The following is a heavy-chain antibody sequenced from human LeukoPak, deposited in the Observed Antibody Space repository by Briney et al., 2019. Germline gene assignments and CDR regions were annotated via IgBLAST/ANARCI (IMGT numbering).Heavy chain of an antibody. D-gene: IGHD3-10*01. V-gene: IGHV1-69*04. CDR3: ARELRGSGSHGVSY. Sequence: SVKVSCKASGGTFSSYAISWVRQAPGQGLEWMGRIIPILGIANYAQRFQGRVTITADKSTSTAYMELSSLRSEDTAVYYCARELRGSGSHGVSYWGQGTLVTVSS. CDR2: IIPILGIA. CDR1: GGTFSSYA. J-gene: IGHJ4*02.